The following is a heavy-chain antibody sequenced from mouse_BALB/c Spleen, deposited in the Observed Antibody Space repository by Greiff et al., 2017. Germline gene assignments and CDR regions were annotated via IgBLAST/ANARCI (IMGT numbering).Heavy chain of an antibody. J-gene: IGHJ4*01. CDR3: ARGGYGNYGYAMDY. CDR2: IDPANGNT. D-gene: IGHD2-10*02. V-gene: IGHV14-3*02. CDR1: GFNIKDTY. Sequence: VQLQQSGAELVKPGASVKLSCTASGFNIKDTYMHWVKQRPEQGLEWIGRIDPANGNTKYDPKFQGKATITADTSSNTAYLQLSSLTSEDTPVYYCARGGYGNYGYAMDYWGQGTSVTVSS.